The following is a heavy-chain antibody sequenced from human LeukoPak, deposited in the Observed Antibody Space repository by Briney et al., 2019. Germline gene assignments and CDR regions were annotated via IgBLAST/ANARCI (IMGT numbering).Heavy chain of an antibody. Sequence: PSQTLSLTCTVSGGSISSGGYYWSWIRQPPGKGLEWIGYIYHSGSTYYNPSLKSRVTISVDRSKNQFSLKLSSVTAADTAVYYCARLGGQLDEPFFDYWGQGTLVTVSS. V-gene: IGHV4-30-2*01. CDR2: IYHSGST. CDR1: GGSISSGGYY. J-gene: IGHJ4*02. D-gene: IGHD6-6*01. CDR3: ARLGGQLDEPFFDY.